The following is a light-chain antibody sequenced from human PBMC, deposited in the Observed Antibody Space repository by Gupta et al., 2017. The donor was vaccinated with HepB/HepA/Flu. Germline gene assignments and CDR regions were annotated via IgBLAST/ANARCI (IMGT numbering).Light chain of an antibody. CDR1: QSVSTAY. Sequence: IVLTQSPGTLSLSPGERATLSCRASQSVSTAYLAWYQQKPGQAPRLLIHSASSRTTGVPNRFSGSGSGTDFTLTINRLEPEDFAVYYCQQYDGSSFTFGQGTKLDIK. CDR2: SAS. V-gene: IGKV3-20*01. J-gene: IGKJ2*01. CDR3: QQYDGSSFT.